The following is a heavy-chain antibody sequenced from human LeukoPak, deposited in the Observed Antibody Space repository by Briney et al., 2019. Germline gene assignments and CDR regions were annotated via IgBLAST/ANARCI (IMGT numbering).Heavy chain of an antibody. Sequence: GGSLRLSCATSGFXFRNYWISWVRQAPGKGLQWVANIKQDGSQKYYVDSVKGRFTISRDNAKNSLYLQMDSLRAEDTAVYYCAKVIAARPAWGQGTLVTVSS. CDR3: AKVIAARPA. CDR2: IKQDGSQK. J-gene: IGHJ5*02. V-gene: IGHV3-7*05. D-gene: IGHD6-6*01. CDR1: GFXFRNYW.